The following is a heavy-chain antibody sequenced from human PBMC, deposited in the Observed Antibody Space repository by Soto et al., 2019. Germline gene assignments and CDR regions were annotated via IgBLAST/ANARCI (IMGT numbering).Heavy chain of an antibody. CDR3: AKDLYSSSWFGTFAYYYYGMDV. V-gene: IGHV3-30*18. D-gene: IGHD6-13*01. CDR2: ISYDGSNK. CDR1: GFTFSSYG. Sequence: PGGSLRLSCAASGFTFSSYGMHWVRQAPGKGLEWVAVISYDGSNKYYADSVKGRFTISRDNSKNTLYLQMNSLRAEDTAVYYCAKDLYSSSWFGTFAYYYYGMDVWGQGTTVTVSS. J-gene: IGHJ6*02.